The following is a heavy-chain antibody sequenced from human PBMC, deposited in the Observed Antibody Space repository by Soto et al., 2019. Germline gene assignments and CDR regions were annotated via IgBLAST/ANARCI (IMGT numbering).Heavy chain of an antibody. CDR1: GGSISSYY. Sequence: SETLSLTCTVSGGSISSYYWSWTRQPPGKGLEWIGYIYYSGSTNYNPSLKSRVTMSVDTSKNQFSLKLSSVTAADTAVYYCARHSVGDPFDYWGQGTLVTVSS. J-gene: IGHJ4*02. CDR3: ARHSVGDPFDY. CDR2: IYYSGST. V-gene: IGHV4-59*08. D-gene: IGHD3-10*01.